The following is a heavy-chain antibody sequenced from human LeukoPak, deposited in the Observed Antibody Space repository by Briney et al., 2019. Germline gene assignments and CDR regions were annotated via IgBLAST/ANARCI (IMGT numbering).Heavy chain of an antibody. D-gene: IGHD2-8*01. CDR1: SGSIRSYY. CDR2: IYYSGST. V-gene: IGHV4-59*01. CDR3: ARAPNPDFFDD. J-gene: IGHJ4*02. Sequence: SETLSLTCTVSSGSIRSYYYSWIRQPPGEGLEWIGYIYYSGSTNYNPSLKSRVTISVDTSRNQFSLKLSSVTAADTAVYYCARAPNPDFFDDWGQGTLVTVSS.